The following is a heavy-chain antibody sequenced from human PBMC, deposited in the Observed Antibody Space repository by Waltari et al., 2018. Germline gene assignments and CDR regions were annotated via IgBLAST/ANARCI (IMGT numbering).Heavy chain of an antibody. CDR2: RTPDGDKR. Sequence: EVQLVESGGGLVQPGGSLRLSCSASGFTFSTYWMYWVRQPPGKGLGWVSRRTPDGDKREYADSVKGRFTISRDNTKNMLYLDMNSLRVEDAAMYYCARDDSWQRLAAWGHGTLVTVSS. CDR3: ARDDSWQRLAA. J-gene: IGHJ5*01. CDR1: GFTFSTYW. D-gene: IGHD6-25*01. V-gene: IGHV3-74*03.